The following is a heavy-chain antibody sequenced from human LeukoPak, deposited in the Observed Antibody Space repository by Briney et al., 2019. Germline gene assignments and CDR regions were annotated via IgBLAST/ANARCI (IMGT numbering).Heavy chain of an antibody. Sequence: SETLSLTCTVSGGSISSYYWSWIRQPAGKGLEWIGRIYTSGSTNYNPSLKSRVTMSVDTSKNQFSLKLSSVTAADTAVYYCARGTLYSGWSYYLDYWGQGTQVTVSS. CDR3: ARGTLYSGWSYYLDY. CDR1: GGSISSYY. V-gene: IGHV4-4*07. CDR2: IYTSGST. J-gene: IGHJ4*02. D-gene: IGHD6-19*01.